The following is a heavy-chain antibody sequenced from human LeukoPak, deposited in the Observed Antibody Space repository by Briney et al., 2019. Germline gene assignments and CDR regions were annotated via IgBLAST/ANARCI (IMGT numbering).Heavy chain of an antibody. J-gene: IGHJ6*03. Sequence: GGSLRLSCAASGFTFGSYWMHWVRQAPGKGLVWVSRINSDGSSTSYADSVKGRFTISRDNAKNTLYLQMNSLRAEDTAVYYCARAESSSWYGIYYYYYMDVWGKGTTVTVSS. CDR1: GFTFGSYW. CDR2: INSDGSST. V-gene: IGHV3-74*01. D-gene: IGHD6-13*01. CDR3: ARAESSSWYGIYYYYYMDV.